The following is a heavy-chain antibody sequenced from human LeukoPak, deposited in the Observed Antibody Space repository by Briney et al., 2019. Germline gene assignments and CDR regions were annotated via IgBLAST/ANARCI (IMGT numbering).Heavy chain of an antibody. V-gene: IGHV3-48*03. D-gene: IGHD4-23*01. CDR1: GFTLSSYE. CDR2: ISSSGSTI. J-gene: IGHJ4*02. Sequence: GGSLRLSWAASGFTLSSYEMNWVRQAPGKGLEWVSYISSSGSTIYYTDSVKGRFTISRDNAMNSLYLQMNSLRAEDTAVYYCTYGGKKGFDYWGQGTLVTVSS. CDR3: TYGGKKGFDY.